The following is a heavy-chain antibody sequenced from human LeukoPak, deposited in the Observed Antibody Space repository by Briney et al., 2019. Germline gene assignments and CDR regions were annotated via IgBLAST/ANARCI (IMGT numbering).Heavy chain of an antibody. CDR3: ARVGCSGGSCNYYFDY. Sequence: GGSLRLSCAASGSTFSDYYMSWIRQAPGKGLEWVSYISSSGSTIYYADSVKGRFTISRDNAKNSLYLQMNSLRAEDTAVYYCARVGCSGGSCNYYFDYWGQGTLVTVSS. J-gene: IGHJ4*02. CDR1: GSTFSDYY. D-gene: IGHD2-15*01. V-gene: IGHV3-11*01. CDR2: ISSSGSTI.